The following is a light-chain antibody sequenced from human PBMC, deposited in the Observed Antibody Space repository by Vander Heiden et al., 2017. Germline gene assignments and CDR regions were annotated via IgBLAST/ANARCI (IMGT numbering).Light chain of an antibody. CDR1: EDITIY. CDR3: HQYDNLPYT. J-gene: IGKJ2*01. CDR2: DTS. V-gene: IGKV1-33*01. Sequence: DIQMTQSPSSMSASVGDRVTIACQGSEDITIYLNWYQQKPGKAPQLLIYDTSNLETGVSSRFSGSGSGTYFTFTISSLQPEDIATYYCHQYDNLPYTFGQGTKLGIK.